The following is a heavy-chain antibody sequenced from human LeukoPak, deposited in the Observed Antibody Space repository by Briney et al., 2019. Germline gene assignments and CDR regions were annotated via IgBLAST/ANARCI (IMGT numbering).Heavy chain of an antibody. Sequence: SVKVSCKASGGTFGSYAISWVRQAPGQGLEWMGGIIPIFGTANYAQKFQGRVTITADESTSTAYMELSSLRSEDTAVYYCARNYYGSGSYGAIGYYYYMDVWGKGTTVTISS. CDR2: IIPIFGTA. CDR3: ARNYYGSGSYGAIGYYYYMDV. CDR1: GGTFGSYA. V-gene: IGHV1-69*13. J-gene: IGHJ6*03. D-gene: IGHD3-10*01.